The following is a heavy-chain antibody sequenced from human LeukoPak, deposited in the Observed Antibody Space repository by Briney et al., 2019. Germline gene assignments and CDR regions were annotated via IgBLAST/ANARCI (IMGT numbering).Heavy chain of an antibody. J-gene: IGHJ4*02. D-gene: IGHD3-9*01. Sequence: PSQTLSLTCTVSGGSISSGSYYWSWIRQPAGKGLEWIGRIYTSGSTNYNPSLKSRVTISVDTSKNQFSLKLSSVTAADTAVYYCARDSGVDILTGYYNSYFDYWGQGTLVTVSS. CDR1: GGSISSGSYY. V-gene: IGHV4-61*02. CDR3: ARDSGVDILTGYYNSYFDY. CDR2: IYTSGST.